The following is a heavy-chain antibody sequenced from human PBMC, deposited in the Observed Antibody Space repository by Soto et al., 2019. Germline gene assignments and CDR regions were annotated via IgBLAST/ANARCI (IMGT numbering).Heavy chain of an antibody. CDR1: GASISSGDYS. CDR2: IHHGGTP. V-gene: IGHV4-30-2*01. Sequence: PSETLSLTCAVSGASISSGDYSWSWVRQPPGKGLEWIGHIHHGGTPYYKASLKSRVTISQDRSRNQFSLSLSSVTAADTAMYFCARDAEMTGETDRFDYWGQGDLVTVSS. D-gene: IGHD3-10*01. J-gene: IGHJ4*02. CDR3: ARDAEMTGETDRFDY.